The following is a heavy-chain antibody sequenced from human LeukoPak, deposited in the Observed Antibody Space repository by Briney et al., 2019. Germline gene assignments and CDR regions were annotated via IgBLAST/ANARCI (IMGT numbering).Heavy chain of an antibody. Sequence: ASVKVSCKVSGSTLSKISIDWVRQAPGKGPEWMGSVGHEDGTTIHAQKFQGRFNMTVDTATDTAYMEMSSLMSEYTAIYYCATGAIVFDYWGQGTLVTVSS. D-gene: IGHD3-22*01. CDR1: GSTLSKIS. J-gene: IGHJ4*02. CDR3: ATGAIVFDY. CDR2: VGHEDGTT. V-gene: IGHV1-24*01.